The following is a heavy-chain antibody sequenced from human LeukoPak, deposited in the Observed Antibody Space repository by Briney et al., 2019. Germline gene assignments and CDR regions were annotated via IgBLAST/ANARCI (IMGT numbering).Heavy chain of an antibody. Sequence: GGSLRLSCGASGFTFSSYEMNWVRQAPGKGLEWVSYISSGGSTKYYADSVKGRFTISRDNAKNSLYLRMNSLRAEDTAVYYCARRYCSSSSCTFDYWGQGTLVTVSS. V-gene: IGHV3-48*03. D-gene: IGHD2-2*01. CDR2: ISSGGSTK. CDR3: ARRYCSSSSCTFDY. CDR1: GFTFSSYE. J-gene: IGHJ4*02.